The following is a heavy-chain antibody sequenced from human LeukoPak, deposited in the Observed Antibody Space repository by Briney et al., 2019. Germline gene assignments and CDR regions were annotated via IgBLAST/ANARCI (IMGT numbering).Heavy chain of an antibody. CDR1: GFSFSYYW. Sequence: GGSLRLSCGASGFSFSYYWMTWVRQSPRKGLEWVANIKYDGSEKYYVESVKGRFTISRDNAKNSLYLQMNSLRAEDTAVYYCATLGYCSGGSCYLGDYWGQGTLVTVSS. CDR2: IKYDGSEK. D-gene: IGHD2-15*01. J-gene: IGHJ4*02. V-gene: IGHV3-7*01. CDR3: ATLGYCSGGSCYLGDY.